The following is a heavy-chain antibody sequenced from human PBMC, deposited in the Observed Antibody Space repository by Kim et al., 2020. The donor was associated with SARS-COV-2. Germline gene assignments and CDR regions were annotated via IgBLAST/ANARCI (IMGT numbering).Heavy chain of an antibody. CDR2: ISWDSGSI. D-gene: IGHD2-15*01. V-gene: IGHV3-9*01. CDR3: AKRYGNFFGFDV. CDR1: GFSFGDYG. J-gene: IGHJ6*02. Sequence: GRSLRLSCAASGFSFGDYGMYWVRQIPGKGLEWVAGISWDSGSIAYADSVKGRFTISRDNAKSSVYLQINSLRPEDTALYYCAKRYGNFFGFDVWGQGTT.